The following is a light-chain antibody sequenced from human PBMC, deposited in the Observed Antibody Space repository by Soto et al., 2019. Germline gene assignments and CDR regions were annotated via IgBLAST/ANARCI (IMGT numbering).Light chain of an antibody. J-gene: IGLJ1*01. Sequence: QSALTQPASVSGSPGQSITISCTGTSSDVGGYNYVSWYQQHPGKAPKLMIYDVSNRPSGVSNRFSGSKSGNTASLTISGLQADEADYYCSSYTSSSLYVFGTGTKLTVL. CDR2: DVS. CDR1: SSDVGGYNY. V-gene: IGLV2-14*01. CDR3: SSYTSSSLYV.